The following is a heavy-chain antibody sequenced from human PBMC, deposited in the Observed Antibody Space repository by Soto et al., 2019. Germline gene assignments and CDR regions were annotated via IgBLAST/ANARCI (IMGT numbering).Heavy chain of an antibody. Sequence: PEAWCVLKTGSAGFTRPNHWRVFRQPLGKGLEWIGYLYNAGSTIYNPSLKSRVTISVDMSQNQFSLNLNYVTAADTAVYYCARDLWGYCGTECYLLDVWGQGTTV. J-gene: IGHJ6*01. CDR3: ARDLWGYCGTECYLLDV. D-gene: IGHD2-21*01. CDR1: AGFTRPNH. CDR2: LYNAGST. V-gene: IGHV4-59*01.